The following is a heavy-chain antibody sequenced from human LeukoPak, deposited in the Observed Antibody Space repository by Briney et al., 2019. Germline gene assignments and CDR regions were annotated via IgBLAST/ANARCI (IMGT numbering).Heavy chain of an antibody. J-gene: IGHJ6*03. Sequence: GGSLRLSCAASGFTFSSYSMNWVRQAPGKGLEWVSSISSSSSYIYYADSVKGRFTISRDNAKNSLYLQMNSLRAEDTAVYYCARVIEYSSSSGGHYYYYYMDVWGKGTTVTVSS. CDR3: ARVIEYSSSSGGHYYYYYMDV. CDR1: GFTFSSYS. V-gene: IGHV3-21*01. CDR2: ISSSSSYI. D-gene: IGHD6-6*01.